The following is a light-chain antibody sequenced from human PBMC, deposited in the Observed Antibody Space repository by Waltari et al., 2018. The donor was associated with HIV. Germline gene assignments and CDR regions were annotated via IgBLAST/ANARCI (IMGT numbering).Light chain of an antibody. J-gene: IGLJ3*02. CDR3: CSYAGSNTWV. CDR2: EVS. Sequence: QSALTQPASVSGSPGQSITISCTGTSSDVGSYNLASWYQQHPGKAPNLMIYEVSKRPSGVSNRFSGSKSGNTASLTISGLQAEDEADYYCCSYAGSNTWVFGGGTKLTVL. V-gene: IGLV2-23*02. CDR1: SSDVGSYNL.